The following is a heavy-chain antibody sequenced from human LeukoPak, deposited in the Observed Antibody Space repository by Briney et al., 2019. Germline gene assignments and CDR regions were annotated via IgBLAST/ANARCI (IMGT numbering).Heavy chain of an antibody. V-gene: IGHV4-34*01. CDR3: ARTGAPLRCSSTSCYAPYYYYYGMDV. Sequence: SSETLSLTCAVYGGSFSGYYWSWIRQPPGKGLEWIGEINHSGSTNYNPSLKSRVTISVDTSKNQFSLKLSSVTAADTAVYYCARTGAPLRCSSTSCYAPYYYYYGMDVWGQGTTVTVSS. CDR1: GGSFSGYY. CDR2: INHSGST. J-gene: IGHJ6*02. D-gene: IGHD2-2*01.